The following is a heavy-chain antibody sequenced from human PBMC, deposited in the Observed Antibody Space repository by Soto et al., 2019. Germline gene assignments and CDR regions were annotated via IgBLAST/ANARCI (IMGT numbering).Heavy chain of an antibody. Sequence: GGSLRLSCAASVFTFDDYAMHWVRQAPGKGLEWVSLISWDGGSTYYADSVKGRFTISRDNSKNSLYLQMNSLRAEDTALYYCAKDLYCSGGSCYVVTKYGYYYYYGMDVWGQGTTVTVSS. D-gene: IGHD2-15*01. J-gene: IGHJ6*02. CDR2: ISWDGGST. CDR1: VFTFDDYA. V-gene: IGHV3-43D*04. CDR3: AKDLYCSGGSCYVVTKYGYYYYYGMDV.